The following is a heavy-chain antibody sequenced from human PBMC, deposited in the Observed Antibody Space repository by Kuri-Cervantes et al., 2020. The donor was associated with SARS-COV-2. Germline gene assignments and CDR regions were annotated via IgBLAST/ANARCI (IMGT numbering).Heavy chain of an antibody. CDR2: ISGSGGNT. V-gene: IGHV3-23*01. J-gene: IGHJ4*02. CDR3: AKDLGLLWFGELLSSNIDY. Sequence: GESLKIPCAGSGFTFRSHAMSRVRQAPGKGLEWVSAISGSGGNTYYADSVKGRFTISRDNSKNTLYLQMHSLRAEDTAVYSCAKDLGLLWFGELLSSNIDYWGQGTLVTVSS. D-gene: IGHD3-10*01. CDR1: GFTFRSHA.